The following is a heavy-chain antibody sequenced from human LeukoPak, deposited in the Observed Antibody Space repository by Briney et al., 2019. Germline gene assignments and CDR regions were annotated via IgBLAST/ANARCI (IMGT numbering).Heavy chain of an antibody. CDR2: ISYDGSNK. D-gene: IGHD4-17*01. Sequence: GRSLRLSCAASGFTFSSYGMHWVRQAPGKGLEWVAVISYDGSNKYYADSVKGRFTISRDNSKNTLYLQMNSLRAEDTAVYYCAKGPKAYGDYDALDYWGQGTLVTVSS. CDR3: AKGPKAYGDYDALDY. V-gene: IGHV3-30*18. CDR1: GFTFSSYG. J-gene: IGHJ4*02.